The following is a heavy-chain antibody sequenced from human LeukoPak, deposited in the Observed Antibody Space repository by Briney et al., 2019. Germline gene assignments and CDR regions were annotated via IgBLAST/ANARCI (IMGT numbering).Heavy chain of an antibody. CDR3: ARPHYYDSSGYDY. CDR2: IYYSGST. Sequence: SETLSLTCTASGGSNSSSSYYWGWIRQPPGKVLEWIGSIYYSGSTYYNPSLKSRVTISVDTSKNQFSLKLSSVTAADTAVYYCARPHYYDSSGYDYWGQGTLVTVSS. D-gene: IGHD3-22*01. J-gene: IGHJ4*02. V-gene: IGHV4-39*01. CDR1: GGSNSSSSYY.